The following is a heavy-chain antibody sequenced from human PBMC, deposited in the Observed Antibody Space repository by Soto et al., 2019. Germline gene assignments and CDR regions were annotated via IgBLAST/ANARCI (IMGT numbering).Heavy chain of an antibody. V-gene: IGHV3-21*01. CDR2: ISSSSSYI. J-gene: IGHJ4*02. Sequence: GGSLRLSCAASGFTFSSYSMNWVRQAPGKGLEWVSSISSSSSYIYYADSVKGRFTISRDNAKNSLYLQMNSLRAEDTAVYYCARASDQTMYYDFWSGYSWDYWGQGTLVTVSS. CDR1: GFTFSSYS. CDR3: ARASDQTMYYDFWSGYSWDY. D-gene: IGHD3-3*01.